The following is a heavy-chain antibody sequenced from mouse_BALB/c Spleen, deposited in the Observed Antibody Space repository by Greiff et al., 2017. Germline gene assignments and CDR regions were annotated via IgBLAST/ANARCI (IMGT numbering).Heavy chain of an antibody. CDR3: ARDRGLLRPLDY. CDR2: ISYDGSN. D-gene: IGHD2-3*01. CDR1: GYSITSGYY. Sequence: EVQLQESGPGLVKPSQSLSLTCSVTGYSITSGYYWNWIRQFPGNKLEWMGYISYDGSNNYNPSLKNRISITRDTSKNQFFLKLNSVTTEDTATYYCARDRGLLRPLDYWGQGTTLTVSS. J-gene: IGHJ2*01. V-gene: IGHV3-6*02.